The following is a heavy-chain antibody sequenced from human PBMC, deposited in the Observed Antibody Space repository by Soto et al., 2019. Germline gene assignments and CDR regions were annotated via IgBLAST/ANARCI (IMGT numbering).Heavy chain of an antibody. Sequence: GGSLRLSCAASGFTFSNAWMSWVRQAPGKGLEWVGRIKSKTDGGTTDYAAPVKGRFTISRDDSKNTLYLQMNSLKTEDTAVYYCTTVLSSITIFGVVITAFDYWGQGTLVTVSS. CDR2: IKSKTDGGTT. D-gene: IGHD3-3*01. V-gene: IGHV3-15*01. J-gene: IGHJ4*02. CDR3: TTVLSSITIFGVVITAFDY. CDR1: GFTFSNAW.